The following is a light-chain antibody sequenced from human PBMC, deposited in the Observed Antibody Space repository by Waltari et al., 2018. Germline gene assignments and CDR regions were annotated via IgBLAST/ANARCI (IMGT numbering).Light chain of an antibody. V-gene: IGLV2-14*01. J-gene: IGLJ3*02. CDR1: SSDVGFYNY. Sequence: QSALTQPASVSGSPGQSITISCYGTSSDVGFYNYVSWYQQHPGKAPKLMVYDVSQRPSGVSDRFSGSKSGNTASLPISGLQAENEADYYCNSYTGSSSWVFGGGTKVTVL. CDR3: NSYTGSSSWV. CDR2: DVS.